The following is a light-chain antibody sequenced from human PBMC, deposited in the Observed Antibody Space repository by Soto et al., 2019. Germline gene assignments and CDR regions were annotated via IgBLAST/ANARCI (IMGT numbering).Light chain of an antibody. V-gene: IGLV1-40*01. CDR2: GNS. CDR1: SSNIGAGYD. CDR3: QSYDSSLSGVV. Sequence: QSVLTQPPSVSGAPGQRVTISCTGSSSNIGAGYDVHWYQQLPGTAPKLLIYGNSNRPSGVPDRFSGSKSGTSASLAITGLQXXXXXDYYCQSYDSSLSGVVFGGGTKLTVL. J-gene: IGLJ2*01.